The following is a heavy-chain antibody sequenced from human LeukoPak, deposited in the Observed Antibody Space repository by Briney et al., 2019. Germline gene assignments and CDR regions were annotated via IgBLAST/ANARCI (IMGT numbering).Heavy chain of an antibody. J-gene: IGHJ1*01. CDR1: GGSISSSNG. D-gene: IGHD6-13*01. Sequence: SETLSLTCAVSGGSISSSNGWSWVRQPPGKGLEWIGEIYHSGSTNYNPSLKSRVTISVDKSKNQFSLKLSSVTAADTAVYYCARDADMSSWRGEYFQHWGQGTLVTVSS. CDR2: IYHSGST. CDR3: ARDADMSSWRGEYFQH. V-gene: IGHV4-4*02.